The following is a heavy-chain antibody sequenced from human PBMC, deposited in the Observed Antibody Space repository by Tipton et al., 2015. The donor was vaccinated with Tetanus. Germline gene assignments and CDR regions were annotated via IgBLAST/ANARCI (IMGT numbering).Heavy chain of an antibody. J-gene: IGHJ4*02. D-gene: IGHD4-17*01. CDR2: ISSSSSTI. CDR3: ARVDYGDYGSVDY. V-gene: IGHV3-48*02. Sequence: SLRLSCAASGFTFSSHSMNWVRQAPGKGLEWVSYISSSSSTIYYADSVKGRFTISRDNAKNSLYLQMNSLRDEDTAVYYCARVDYGDYGSVDYWGQGTLVTVSS. CDR1: GFTFSSHS.